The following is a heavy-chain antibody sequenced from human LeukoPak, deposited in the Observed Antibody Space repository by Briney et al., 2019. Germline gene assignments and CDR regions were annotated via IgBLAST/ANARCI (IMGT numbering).Heavy chain of an antibody. CDR3: AKGKVYYYYYFDV. Sequence: GGSLRLSCAASGFTFSDYYMSWIRQAPGKGLEWVSYISSSGTTIYYADSVKGRFTISRDKSKNTLYLEINSPRAEDTAVYYCAKGKVYYYYYFDVWGKGTTVIVS. CDR1: GFTFSDYY. V-gene: IGHV3-11*01. J-gene: IGHJ6*03. CDR2: ISSSGTTI.